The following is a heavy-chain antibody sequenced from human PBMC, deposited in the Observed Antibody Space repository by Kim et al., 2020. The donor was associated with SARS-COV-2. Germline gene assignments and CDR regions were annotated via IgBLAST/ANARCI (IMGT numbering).Heavy chain of an antibody. CDR2: ISSSSSYI. CDR3: AREGPSSTSPTCAFDI. J-gene: IGHJ3*02. Sequence: GGSLRLSCAASGFTFSSYSMNWVRQAPGKGLEWVSSISSSSSYIYYADSVKGRFTISRDNAKNSLYLQMNSLRAEDTAVYYCAREGPSSTSPTCAFDIWGQGTMVTVSS. CDR1: GFTFSSYS. V-gene: IGHV3-21*01. D-gene: IGHD2-2*01.